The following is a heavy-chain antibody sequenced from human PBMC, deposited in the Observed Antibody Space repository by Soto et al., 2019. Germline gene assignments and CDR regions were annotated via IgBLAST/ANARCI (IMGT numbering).Heavy chain of an antibody. J-gene: IGHJ3*02. V-gene: IGHV1-2*04. D-gene: IGHD1-26*01. CDR2: INPNSGGT. CDR3: ARGNPHGSYFSFDI. CDR1: GYTFTGYY. Sequence: ASVKVSCKASGYTFTGYYMHWVRQAPGQGLEWMGWINPNSGGTNYAQKFQGWVTMTRDTSISTAYMELSRLRYDDTALYYCARGNPHGSYFSFDIWGQGTMVTVSS.